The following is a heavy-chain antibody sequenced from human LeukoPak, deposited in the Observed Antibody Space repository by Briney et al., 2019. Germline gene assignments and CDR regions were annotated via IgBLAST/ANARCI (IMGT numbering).Heavy chain of an antibody. CDR1: GGSFSGYY. J-gene: IGHJ4*02. CDR2: INHSGST. CDR3: ARGGTAAAGTVVGYFDY. D-gene: IGHD6-13*01. Sequence: ASETLSLTCAVYGGSFSGYYWSWIRQPPGKGLEWIGEINHSGSTNYNPSLKSRVTISVDTSKNQFSLKLSSVTAADTAGYYCARGGTAAAGTVVGYFDYWGQGTLVTVSS. V-gene: IGHV4-34*01.